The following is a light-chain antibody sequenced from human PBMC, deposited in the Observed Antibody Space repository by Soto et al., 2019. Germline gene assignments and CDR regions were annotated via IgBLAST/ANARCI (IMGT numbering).Light chain of an antibody. V-gene: IGKV1-12*01. Sequence: DIQMTQSPSPVSASVGDRVTITCRASQAIGYWLAWYQQKPGKAPKLPIYPASNLQSGVPSRFSGSGSGTDFTLTISSLQPEDFAIYYCQQENSFPLTFGGGTKVEIK. CDR2: PAS. CDR3: QQENSFPLT. J-gene: IGKJ4*01. CDR1: QAIGYW.